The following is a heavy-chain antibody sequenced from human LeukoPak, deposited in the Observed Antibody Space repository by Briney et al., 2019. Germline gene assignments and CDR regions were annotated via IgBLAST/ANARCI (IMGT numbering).Heavy chain of an antibody. CDR1: GYTFTSYG. CDR2: MNPNSGNT. J-gene: IGHJ5*02. Sequence: ASVKVSCKASGYTFTSYGINWVRQATGQGLEWMGWMNPNSGNTGYAQKFQGRVTMTRNTSISTAYMELSSLRSEDTAVYYCATGTYGVTGWFDPWGQGTLVTVSS. V-gene: IGHV1-8*01. CDR3: ATGTYGVTGWFDP. D-gene: IGHD4-17*01.